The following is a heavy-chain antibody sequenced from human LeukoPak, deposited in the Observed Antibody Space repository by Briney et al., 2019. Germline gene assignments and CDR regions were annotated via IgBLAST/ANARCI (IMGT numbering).Heavy chain of an antibody. J-gene: IGHJ4*02. D-gene: IGHD2-2*01. CDR2: INEDGSEK. Sequence: PGGSLRLSCAAAGFIFRNFWMGWVRQAPGKGLQWVASINEDGSEKYYVDSVKGRFTISRDNAKNSLYLQMNSLRAEDTAVYYCARDSVVVIVPAAMDYWGQGTLVTVSS. CDR1: GFIFRNFW. CDR3: ARDSVVVIVPAAMDY. V-gene: IGHV3-7*01.